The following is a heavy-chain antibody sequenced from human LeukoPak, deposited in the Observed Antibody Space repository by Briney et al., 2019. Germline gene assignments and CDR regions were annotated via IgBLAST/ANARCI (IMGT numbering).Heavy chain of an antibody. CDR3: ARHRYFQH. CDR2: IFPSDSDT. Sequence: GESLQISCKTSGYSFTSYWIGWVRQMPGKGLEWMGIIFPSDSDTRYSPSFQGQVTISVDKSISTAYLQWTSLKASDTAMYYCARHRYFQHWGQGTLVTVSS. J-gene: IGHJ1*01. CDR1: GYSFTSYW. V-gene: IGHV5-51*01.